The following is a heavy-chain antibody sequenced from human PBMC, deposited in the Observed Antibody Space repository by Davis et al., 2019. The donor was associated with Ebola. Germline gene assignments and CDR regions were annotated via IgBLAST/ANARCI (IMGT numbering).Heavy chain of an antibody. D-gene: IGHD7-27*01. Sequence: ASVKVSCKASGYTFINYHMHWVRQAPGQGLEWMGIIHPSGGRTTYAQKFQGRVTMTRDTSTSTAYMELSSLRSDDTAVYYCASLTELGYWGQGTLVTVSS. J-gene: IGHJ4*02. V-gene: IGHV1-46*01. CDR2: IHPSGGRT. CDR3: ASLTELGY. CDR1: GYTFINYH.